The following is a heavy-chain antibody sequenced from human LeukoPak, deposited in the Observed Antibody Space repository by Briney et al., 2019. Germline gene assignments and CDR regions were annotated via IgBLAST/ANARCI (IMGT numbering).Heavy chain of an antibody. Sequence: GGSLRLSCAASGFTFSSYWMSWVRQAPGKGLEWVANIKQDGSEKYYVDSVKGRFTISRDNAKNSLYLQMNSLRAEDTAVYYCARDPNPVATWVGYFDLWGRGTLVTVSS. D-gene: IGHD2-2*01. CDR3: ARDPNPVATWVGYFDL. CDR1: GFTFSSYW. V-gene: IGHV3-7*01. CDR2: IKQDGSEK. J-gene: IGHJ2*01.